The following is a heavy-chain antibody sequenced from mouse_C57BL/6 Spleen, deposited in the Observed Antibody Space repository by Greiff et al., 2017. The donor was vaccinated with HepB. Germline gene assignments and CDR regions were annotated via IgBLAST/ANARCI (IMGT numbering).Heavy chain of an antibody. J-gene: IGHJ3*01. CDR3: ARRSRGESWFAF. CDR1: GYSITSGYY. Sequence: EVKLVESGPGLVKPSQSLSLTCSVTGYSITSGYYWNWIRQFPGNQLEWMGYISYDGSNNYNPSLKNRISITRDTSKNQSFLQLNSVTTEDSATYYCARRSRGESWFAFGGQGTRVTVSA. D-gene: IGHD3-1*01. CDR2: ISYDGSN. V-gene: IGHV3-6*01.